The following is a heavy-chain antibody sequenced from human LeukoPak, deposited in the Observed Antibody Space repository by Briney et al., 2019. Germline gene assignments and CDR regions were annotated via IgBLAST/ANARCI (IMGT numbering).Heavy chain of an antibody. CDR2: IYFSGTT. V-gene: IGHV4-59*08. J-gene: IGHJ6*02. D-gene: IGHD4-23*01. CDR3: ARHMTMTTVVGAYYYGMDV. CDR1: GGSIGNYY. Sequence: SETLSLTCTVSGGSIGNYYWSWLRQPPGKGLEWIGYIYFSGTTNINPSLKSRVTISVDTSKNQFSLKLSSVTAADTAVYYCARHMTMTTVVGAYYYGMDVWGQGTTVTVSS.